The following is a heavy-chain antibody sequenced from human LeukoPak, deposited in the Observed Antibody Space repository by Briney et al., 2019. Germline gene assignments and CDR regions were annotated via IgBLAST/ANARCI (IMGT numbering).Heavy chain of an antibody. CDR3: ARGGGSPEF. CDR2: TYYSGST. Sequence: PSETLSLTCSVSGGSISSYYWSWIRQPPGKGLEWIGYTYYSGSTKYNPSLESRVTISVDTSKNQFSLKLSSVTAADTAVYYCARGGGSPEFWGQGTQVTVSS. CDR1: GGSISSYY. D-gene: IGHD1-26*01. J-gene: IGHJ4*02. V-gene: IGHV4-59*01.